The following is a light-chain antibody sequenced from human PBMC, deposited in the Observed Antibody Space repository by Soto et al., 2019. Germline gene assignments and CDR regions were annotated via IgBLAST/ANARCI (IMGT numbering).Light chain of an antibody. CDR2: DAS. V-gene: IGKV3-15*01. J-gene: IGKJ1*01. CDR3: QQYNNWPPLT. CDR1: QSVSNN. Sequence: ILMTQSPATLSVSPGERATLSCRASQSVSNNLAWYQQKPGQAPRLLIYDASTRATGIPARFSGSGSGTEFALTISGLQSEDFAVYYCQQYNNWPPLTFGQRTKVEIK.